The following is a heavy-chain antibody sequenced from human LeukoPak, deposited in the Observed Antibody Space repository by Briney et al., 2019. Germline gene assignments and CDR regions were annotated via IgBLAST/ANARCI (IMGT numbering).Heavy chain of an antibody. J-gene: IGHJ4*02. CDR3: ARDNGGSGSYYTPYFDY. Sequence: ASVKVSCKASGYTFTSYAMNWVRQAPGQGLEWMGWINTNTGNPTYAQGFTGRFVFSLDTSVSTAYLQTSSLKAEDTAVYYCARDNGGSGSYYTPYFDYWGQGTLVTVSS. CDR1: GYTFTSYA. CDR2: INTNTGNP. V-gene: IGHV7-4-1*02. D-gene: IGHD3-10*01.